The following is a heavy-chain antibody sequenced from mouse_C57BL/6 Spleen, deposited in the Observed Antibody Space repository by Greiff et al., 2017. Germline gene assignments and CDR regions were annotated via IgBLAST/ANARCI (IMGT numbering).Heavy chain of an antibody. CDR3: ARYYSNYVGAMDY. CDR2: INPNNGGT. V-gene: IGHV1-26*01. Sequence: VQLQQSGPELVKPGASVKISCKASGYTFTDYYMNWVKQSHGKSLEWIGDINPNNGGTSYNQKFKGKATLTVDKSSSTAYMELRSLTSEDSAVYYCARYYSNYVGAMDYWGQGTSVTVSS. CDR1: GYTFTDYY. J-gene: IGHJ4*01. D-gene: IGHD2-5*01.